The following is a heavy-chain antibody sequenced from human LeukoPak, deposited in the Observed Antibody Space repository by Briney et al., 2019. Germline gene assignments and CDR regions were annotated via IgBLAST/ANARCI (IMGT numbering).Heavy chain of an antibody. V-gene: IGHV3-74*01. CDR2: INSDGSST. CDR1: GFTFSSYW. J-gene: IGHJ4*02. CDR3: AKPSSYSGSYLH. Sequence: GGSLRLSYAASGFTFSSYWMHWVRQAPGKGLVWVSRINSDGSSTSYADSVKGRFTISRDNAKNTLYLQMNSLSAEDTAVYYCAKPSSYSGSYLHWGQGTLVTVSS. D-gene: IGHD3-10*01.